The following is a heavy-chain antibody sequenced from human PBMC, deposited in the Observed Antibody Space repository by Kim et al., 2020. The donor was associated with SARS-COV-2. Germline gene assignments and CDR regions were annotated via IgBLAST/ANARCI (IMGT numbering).Heavy chain of an antibody. Sequence: GGSLRLSCAASGFTFSSYAMSWVRQAPGKGLEWVSAISGSGGSTYYADSVRGRFTISRDNSKNTLYLQMNSLRAEDTAVYYCAKDTDYYGSGSYHDGMDVLGQGTTVTVSS. D-gene: IGHD3-10*01. V-gene: IGHV3-23*01. CDR3: AKDTDYYGSGSYHDGMDV. J-gene: IGHJ6*02. CDR1: GFTFSSYA. CDR2: ISGSGGST.